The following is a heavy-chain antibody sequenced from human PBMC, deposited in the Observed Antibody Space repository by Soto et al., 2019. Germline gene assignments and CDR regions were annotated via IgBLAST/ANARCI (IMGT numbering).Heavy chain of an antibody. D-gene: IGHD6-13*01. Sequence: QVQLVESGGGVVQPGRSLRLSCAASGSSFSSYSIHWVRQVPGKGLEWVAVISYDGTYKHYADSVKGRFTISRDNSKNTVYLQMNSLRAEDTAVYYCAKDRGYYSSSWPSYWGQGTLVTVSS. CDR1: GSSFSSYS. CDR2: ISYDGTYK. CDR3: AKDRGYYSSSWPSY. J-gene: IGHJ4*02. V-gene: IGHV3-30*18.